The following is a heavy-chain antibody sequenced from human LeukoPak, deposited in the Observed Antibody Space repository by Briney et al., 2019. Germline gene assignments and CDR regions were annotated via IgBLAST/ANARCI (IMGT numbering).Heavy chain of an antibody. V-gene: IGHV3-33*01. J-gene: IGHJ5*02. D-gene: IGHD4-23*01. CDR2: IWYDGSNK. Sequence: GGSLRLSCAASGFTFSSYGMHWVRQAPGKGLEWVAVIWYDGSNKYYADSVEGRFTISRDNSKNTLYLQMNSLRAEDTAVYYCVRENSGWFDPWGQGTLVTVSS. CDR1: GFTFSSYG. CDR3: VRENSGWFDP.